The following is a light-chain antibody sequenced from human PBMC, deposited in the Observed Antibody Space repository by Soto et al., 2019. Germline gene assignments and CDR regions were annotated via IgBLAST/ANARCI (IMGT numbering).Light chain of an antibody. Sequence: QSVLTQPPSASGAPGQRGTFSCSGSSSNIGSGTVNWYQQLPGTAPKLLIFNNNQRPSGVPDRFSGSKSGTSASLAIRGLQSEDEADYYCAAWDDSFKGLYVFGTGTKLTVL. CDR1: SSNIGSGT. J-gene: IGLJ1*01. V-gene: IGLV1-44*01. CDR2: NNN. CDR3: AAWDDSFKGLYV.